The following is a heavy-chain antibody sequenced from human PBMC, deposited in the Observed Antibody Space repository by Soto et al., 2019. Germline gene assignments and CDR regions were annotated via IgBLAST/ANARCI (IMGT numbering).Heavy chain of an antibody. D-gene: IGHD2-21*02. J-gene: IGHJ4*02. CDR1: GYTLTELS. Sequence: ASVKVSCKVSGYTLTELSMHCVRQAPGKGLEWMGGFDPEDGETIYAQKFQGRVTMTEDTSTDTAYMELSSLRSEDTAVYYCATVRAYCGGDCYYFDYWGQGTLVTVSS. V-gene: IGHV1-24*01. CDR2: FDPEDGET. CDR3: ATVRAYCGGDCYYFDY.